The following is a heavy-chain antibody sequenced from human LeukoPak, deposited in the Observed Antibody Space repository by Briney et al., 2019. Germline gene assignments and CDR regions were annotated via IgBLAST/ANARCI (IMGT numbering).Heavy chain of an antibody. CDR3: ARPLSNGYFHDSGGYYPYAMDV. V-gene: IGHV3-30*19. CDR1: GFTFSSYG. CDR2: ISYDGSNK. D-gene: IGHD3-22*01. Sequence: GRSLRLSCAASGFTFSSYGMHWVRQAPGKGLEWVAVISYDGSNKFYADSVKGRFAISRDNSKNTLYLQMNSLRGYDSAVYYCARPLSNGYFHDSGGYYPYAMDVWGQGTTVTVSS. J-gene: IGHJ6*02.